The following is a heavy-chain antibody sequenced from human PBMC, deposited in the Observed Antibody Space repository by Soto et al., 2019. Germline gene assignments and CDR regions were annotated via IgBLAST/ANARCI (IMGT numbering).Heavy chain of an antibody. CDR3: ARDLGGSYYDFWSGYYPYYYYGMDV. D-gene: IGHD3-3*01. CDR2: ISYDGSNK. Sequence: LRLSCAASGFTFSSYAIHWVRQSPGKGLEWVAVISYDGSNKYYADSVKGRFTISRDNSKNTLYLQMNSLRAEDTAVYYCARDLGGSYYDFWSGYYPYYYYGMDVWGQGTTVTVSS. V-gene: IGHV3-30-3*01. J-gene: IGHJ6*02. CDR1: GFTFSSYA.